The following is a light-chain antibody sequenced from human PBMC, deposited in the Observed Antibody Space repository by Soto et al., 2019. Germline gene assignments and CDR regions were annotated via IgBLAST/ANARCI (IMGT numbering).Light chain of an antibody. CDR2: DTS. V-gene: IGKV1-33*01. CDR1: QDINNY. Sequence: DIQMTQSPSSLSSSVGDRVTITCEANQDINNYLNWYQQTPGKAPKLLIYDTSNLETGVPSRFSGSGSRTDFTFAISSLQPEDTGTYYCQQYDNVPPTFGQGTRLET. CDR3: QQYDNVPPT. J-gene: IGKJ5*01.